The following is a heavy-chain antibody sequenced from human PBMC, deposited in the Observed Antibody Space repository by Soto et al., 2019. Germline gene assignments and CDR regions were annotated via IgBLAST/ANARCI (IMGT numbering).Heavy chain of an antibody. V-gene: IGHV4-59*01. Sequence: ASETLSLTCTVSGGSISSYYWSWIRQPPGKGLEWIGYIYYSGSTNYNPSLKSRVTISVDTSKNQFSLKLSSVTAADTAVYYCARVGYDILTGPNWFDPWGQGTLVTVSS. CDR3: ARVGYDILTGPNWFDP. CDR2: IYYSGST. D-gene: IGHD3-9*01. CDR1: GGSISSYY. J-gene: IGHJ5*02.